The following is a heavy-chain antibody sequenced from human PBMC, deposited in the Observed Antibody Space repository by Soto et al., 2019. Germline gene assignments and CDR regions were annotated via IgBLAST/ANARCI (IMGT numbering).Heavy chain of an antibody. V-gene: IGHV1-8*01. CDR3: AREGTGYNLAGYYYYSCYDMDV. Sequence: ASVKVSCKASGYTFTSYDINWVRQATGQGLEWMGWMNPNSGNTGYAQKFQGRVTMTRNTSISTAYMELSSLRSEDTAVYLCAREGTGYNLAGYYYYSCYDMDVWGQGTTVTVSS. J-gene: IGHJ6*02. D-gene: IGHD3-9*01. CDR2: MNPNSGNT. CDR1: GYTFTSYD.